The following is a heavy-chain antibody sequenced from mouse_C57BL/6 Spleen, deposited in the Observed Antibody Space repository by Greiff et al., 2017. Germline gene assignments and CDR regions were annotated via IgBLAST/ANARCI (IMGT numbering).Heavy chain of an antibody. J-gene: IGHJ2*01. D-gene: IGHD1-1*01. V-gene: IGHV1-82*01. CDR1: GYAFSSSW. Sequence: QVQLKQSGPELVKPGASVKISCKASGYAFSSSWMNWVKQRPGKGLEWIGRIYPGDGETNYNGKFKGKATLTADKSSSTAYMQLSSLTSEDSAVYFCARSPDYYGSSPYFDYWGQGTTLTVSS. CDR3: ARSPDYYGSSPYFDY. CDR2: IYPGDGET.